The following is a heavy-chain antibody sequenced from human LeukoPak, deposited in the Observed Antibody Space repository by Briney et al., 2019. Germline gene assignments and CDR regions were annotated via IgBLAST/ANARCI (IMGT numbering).Heavy chain of an antibody. CDR2: IQYDGNNK. CDR3: AKGSSGLLDY. V-gene: IGHV3-30*02. CDR1: GFTFNNYG. Sequence: GGSLRLSCAASGFTFNNYGMHWVRQAPGKGLQWVAFIQYDGNNKYYADSVRGRFTISRDNSKNTLYLQMNSLRGEDTAVYYCAKGSSGLLDYWGQGTLVPVSS. D-gene: IGHD6-19*01. J-gene: IGHJ4*02.